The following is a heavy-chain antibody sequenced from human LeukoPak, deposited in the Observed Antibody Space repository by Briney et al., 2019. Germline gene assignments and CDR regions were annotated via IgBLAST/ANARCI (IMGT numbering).Heavy chain of an antibody. CDR3: AKRMGYYDILTGGGFDY. D-gene: IGHD3-9*01. J-gene: IGHJ4*02. CDR2: IRYDGSNK. V-gene: IGHV3-30*02. CDR1: GFTFSSYG. Sequence: QSGRSLRLSCAASGFTFSSYGMHWVRQAPGKGLEWVAFIRYDGSNKYYADSVKGRFTISRDNSKNTLYLQMNSLRAEDTAVYYCAKRMGYYDILTGGGFDYWGQGTLVTVSS.